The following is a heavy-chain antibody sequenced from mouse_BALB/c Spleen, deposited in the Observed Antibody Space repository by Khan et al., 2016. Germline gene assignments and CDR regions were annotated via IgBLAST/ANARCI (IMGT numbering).Heavy chain of an antibody. V-gene: IGHV14-3*02. J-gene: IGHJ3*01. CDR1: GFNIKDTY. CDR3: SRGVYDYEFAY. Sequence: VQLQQSGAELVKPGGSVKLSCTVSGFNIKDTYMHWVNQRPEQGLEWIGRIDPANGNTKYDPKFQDKATITADTSSNTAYLQLSSLTSEDTAVYYCSRGVYDYEFAYWGQGTLVTVSA. CDR2: IDPANGNT. D-gene: IGHD2-4*01.